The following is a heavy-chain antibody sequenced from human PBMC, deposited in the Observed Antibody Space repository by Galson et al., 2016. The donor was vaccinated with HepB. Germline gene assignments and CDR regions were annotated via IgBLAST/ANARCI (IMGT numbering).Heavy chain of an antibody. CDR3: ARDTGGGSFDY. CDR1: GFTFSHYA. J-gene: IGHJ4*02. V-gene: IGHV3-23*01. Sequence: SLRLSCAASGFTFSHYAVTWVRQAPGKGLDWVSSITGPGDTTRYAESVKGRFTISRDNSKNTVYLEMSSLRAEDTAVYYCARDTGGGSFDYWGQGTLVTVSS. D-gene: IGHD3-16*01. CDR2: ITGPGDTT.